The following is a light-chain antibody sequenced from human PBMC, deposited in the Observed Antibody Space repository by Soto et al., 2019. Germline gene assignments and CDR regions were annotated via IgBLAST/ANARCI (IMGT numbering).Light chain of an antibody. Sequence: PGERGTLSCRASQSVSSSYLAWYQQKPGQAPRLLMYGTFTRATGTPDRFSGSGSGTDFTLTISSLEPEDVAVYYCQQYGSSPRTFGQGTKVDIK. J-gene: IGKJ1*01. V-gene: IGKV3-20*01. CDR1: QSVSSSY. CDR2: GTF. CDR3: QQYGSSPRT.